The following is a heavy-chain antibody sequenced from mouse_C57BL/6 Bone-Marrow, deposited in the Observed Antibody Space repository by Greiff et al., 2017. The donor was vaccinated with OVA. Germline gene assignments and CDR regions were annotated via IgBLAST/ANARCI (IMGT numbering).Heavy chain of an antibody. CDR1: GFSLTSYG. CDR2: IWRGGST. J-gene: IGHJ4*01. CDR3: AKNRPLSSYYAMDY. Sequence: QVQLQQSGPGLVQPSQSLSITCTVSGFSLTSYGVHWVRQSPGKGLEWLGVIWRGGSTDYNAAFMSRLSITKDNSKSQVFFKMNSLQADDTAIYYCAKNRPLSSYYAMDYWGQGTSVTVSS. D-gene: IGHD6-1*01. V-gene: IGHV2-5*01.